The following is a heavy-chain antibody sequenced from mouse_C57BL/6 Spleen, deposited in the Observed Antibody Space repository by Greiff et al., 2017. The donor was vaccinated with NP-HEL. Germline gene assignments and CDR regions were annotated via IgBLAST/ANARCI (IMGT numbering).Heavy chain of an antibody. J-gene: IGHJ2*01. Sequence: EVQLQQSGPELVKPGASVKISCKASGYTFTDYYMNWVKQSHGKSLEWIGDINPNNGGTSYNQKFKGKATLTVDKSSSTAYMELRSLTSEDSAVYYCARGKGLDEGVDYWGQGTTLTVSS. CDR2: INPNNGGT. CDR3: ARGKGLDEGVDY. CDR1: GYTFTDYY. V-gene: IGHV1-26*01.